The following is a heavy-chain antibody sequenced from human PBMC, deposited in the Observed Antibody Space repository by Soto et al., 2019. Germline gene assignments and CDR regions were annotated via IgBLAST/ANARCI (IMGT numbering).Heavy chain of an antibody. CDR1: GFTFSRYS. CDR2: ISSISRTI. V-gene: IGHV3-48*02. J-gene: IGHJ6*02. CDR3: ARYPGPYGMDV. Sequence: EVQLVESGGGVVPPGGSLRLSCAASGFTFSRYSMNWVRQAPGKGLEWVSYISSISRTINYADSVKGRFTISRDNAKNSVYLQMNSLRDEDTAVYYCARYPGPYGMDVWGQGTTVSVSS.